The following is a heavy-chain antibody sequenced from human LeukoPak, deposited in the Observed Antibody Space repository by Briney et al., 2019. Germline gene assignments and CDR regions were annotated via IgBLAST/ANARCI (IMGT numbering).Heavy chain of an antibody. CDR1: GFTFSSYN. CDR2: ISSSNNYI. CDR3: ARESGLPDY. V-gene: IGHV3-21*01. Sequence: GGSLRLSCAASGFTFSSYNMNWVRQAPEKGLEWVSSISSSNNYIYYADSVKGRFTISRDNAKNSLYLQMSRLRAEDTAVYYCARESGLPDYWGQGTLATVSS. J-gene: IGHJ4*02. D-gene: IGHD3-10*01.